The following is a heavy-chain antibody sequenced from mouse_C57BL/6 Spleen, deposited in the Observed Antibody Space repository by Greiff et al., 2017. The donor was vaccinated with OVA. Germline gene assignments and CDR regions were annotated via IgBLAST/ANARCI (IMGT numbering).Heavy chain of an antibody. D-gene: IGHD2-2*01. CDR2: IYPGDGDT. CDR3: ARGYYGYDVGYALDY. J-gene: IGHJ4*01. Sequence: QVQLQQSGAELVKPGASVKISCKASGYAFSSYWMNWVKQRPGKGLEWIGQIYPGDGDTTYNGKFKGKGTLTADKSSSTAYMQLSSMTSEDSMVYLCARGYYGYDVGYALDYWGQGTSVTVSS. V-gene: IGHV1-80*01. CDR1: GYAFSSYW.